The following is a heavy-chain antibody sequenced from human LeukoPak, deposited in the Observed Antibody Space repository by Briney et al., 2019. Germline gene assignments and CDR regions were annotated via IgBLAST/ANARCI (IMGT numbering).Heavy chain of an antibody. J-gene: IGHJ4*02. CDR3: AKEIYSYDYYFDC. Sequence: GGSLRLSCATSGFTFSSYAMSWVRQAPGKGLEWVSTISGSGGSTYSADSVKGRFTISRDNSKNTLYLQMNSLRAEDTAVYYCAKEIYSYDYYFDCWGQGILVTVSS. CDR2: ISGSGGST. D-gene: IGHD5-18*01. V-gene: IGHV3-23*01. CDR1: GFTFSSYA.